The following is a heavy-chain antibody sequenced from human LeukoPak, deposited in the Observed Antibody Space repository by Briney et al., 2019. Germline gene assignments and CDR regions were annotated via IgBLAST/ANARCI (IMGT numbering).Heavy chain of an antibody. Sequence: GGSLRLSCAASGFTFSSYAMHWVRQAPGKGLEWVAVISYDGSNKYYADSVKGRFTISRDNSKNTLYLQMNSLRAEDTAVYYCARDRSPRGYSYGSLFDYWGQGTLVTVSS. D-gene: IGHD5-18*01. CDR2: ISYDGSNK. CDR3: ARDRSPRGYSYGSLFDY. CDR1: GFTFSSYA. V-gene: IGHV3-30*04. J-gene: IGHJ4*02.